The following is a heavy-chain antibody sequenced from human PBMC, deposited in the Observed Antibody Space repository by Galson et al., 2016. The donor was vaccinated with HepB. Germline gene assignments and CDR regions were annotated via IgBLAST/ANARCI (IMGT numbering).Heavy chain of an antibody. D-gene: IGHD3-16*02. V-gene: IGHV3-53*01. CDR3: ARKSDTYRYDGDF. J-gene: IGHJ4*02. Sequence: SLRLSCAVSGFTVSNNYMTWVHQAPGKGPEWVALIYSIGTTAYADSVKGRFTISRDNSRNTLNLEMKSLRADDTAVYYCARKSDTYRYDGDFWGQGTLVTVSS. CDR2: IYSIGTT. CDR1: GFTVSNNY.